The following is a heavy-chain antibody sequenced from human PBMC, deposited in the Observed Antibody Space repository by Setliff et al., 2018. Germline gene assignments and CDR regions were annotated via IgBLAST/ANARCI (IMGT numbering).Heavy chain of an antibody. V-gene: IGHV4-39*01. CDR2: VDHSGNT. CDR3: ASHPRVTIFGVVAFDY. Sequence: SETLSLTCTVSGDSISRSTYYWGWIRQSPGKGLDWIGTVDHSGNTFYNPSLKSRVTISVDTSQNQFSLKLSSVTAADTAAYYCASHPRVTIFGVVAFDYWGQGILVTVSS. D-gene: IGHD3-3*01. J-gene: IGHJ4*02. CDR1: GDSISRSTYY.